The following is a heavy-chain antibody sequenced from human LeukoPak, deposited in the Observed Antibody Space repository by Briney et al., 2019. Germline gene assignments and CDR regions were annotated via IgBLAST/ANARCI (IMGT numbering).Heavy chain of an antibody. J-gene: IGHJ4*02. CDR1: GFTFSNAW. CDR2: IKSKTDGGKT. V-gene: IGHV3-15*01. Sequence: GGSLRLSCAASGFTFSNAWMSWVRQAPGKGLEWVGRIKSKTDGGKTDYAAPVKGRFTISRDDSKNTLYLQMNRLKTEDTAVYYCATDSSYRITMVRGVIIKMKDLDYWGQGTLVIVSS. D-gene: IGHD3-10*01. CDR3: ATDSSYRITMVRGVIIKMKDLDY.